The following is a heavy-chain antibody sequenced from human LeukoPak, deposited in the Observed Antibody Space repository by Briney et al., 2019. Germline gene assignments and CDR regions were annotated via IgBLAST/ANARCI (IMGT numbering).Heavy chain of an antibody. V-gene: IGHV1-8*03. Sequence: ASVKVSCKASGYTFTSYDINWVRQAPGQGLEWMGWMNPNSGNTGYAQKFQGRVTITRNTSISTAYMELSSLRSEDTAVYYCARGARSVTYYYGSGSSLFDPWGQGTLVTVSS. CDR2: MNPNSGNT. CDR3: ARGARSVTYYYGSGSSLFDP. CDR1: GYTFTSYD. J-gene: IGHJ5*02. D-gene: IGHD3-10*01.